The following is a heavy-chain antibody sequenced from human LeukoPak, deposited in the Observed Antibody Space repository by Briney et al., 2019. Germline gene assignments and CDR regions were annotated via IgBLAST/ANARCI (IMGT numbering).Heavy chain of an antibody. CDR2: ISYSGST. J-gene: IGHJ5*02. CDR1: DGSISSDNW. D-gene: IGHD6-13*01. Sequence: PSGTLSLTCAVSDGSISSDNWWSWIRQPPGKGLEWIGMISYSGSTHYNASLKSRVTISVDTSKNQFSMKLRSVTATDTAVYYCARYSSSLGWFDPWGQGIVVTVSS. CDR3: ARYSSSLGWFDP. V-gene: IGHV4-4*02.